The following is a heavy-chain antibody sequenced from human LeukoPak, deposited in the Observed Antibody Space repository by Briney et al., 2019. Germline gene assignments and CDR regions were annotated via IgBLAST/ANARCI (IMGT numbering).Heavy chain of an antibody. CDR1: GYTFTSYA. D-gene: IGHD3-10*01. Sequence: GASVKVSCKASGYTFTSYAMNWVRQAPGQELEWMGWINTNTGNPTYAQGFTGRFVFSLDTSVSTAYLQISSLKAEDTAVYYCAITMVRGVIPSTDSGENDYWGQGTLVTVSS. CDR2: INTNTGNP. V-gene: IGHV7-4-1*02. J-gene: IGHJ4*02. CDR3: AITMVRGVIPSTDSGENDY.